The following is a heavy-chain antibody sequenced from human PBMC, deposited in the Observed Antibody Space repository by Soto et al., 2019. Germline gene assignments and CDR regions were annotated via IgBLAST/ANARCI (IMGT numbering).Heavy chain of an antibody. Sequence: QVQLQESGPGLVKPSGTLSLTCAVSGASISNDNWWSWVRQPPGKGLEWIGEVYHSGATNYNPSLTSRVTISVDPSKNQFSLGLTSVTAADTAVYFCARNGYYSLDLWGQGAMVTVSS. CDR2: VYHSGAT. D-gene: IGHD1-26*01. CDR1: GASISNDNW. CDR3: ARNGYYSLDL. V-gene: IGHV4-4*02. J-gene: IGHJ3*01.